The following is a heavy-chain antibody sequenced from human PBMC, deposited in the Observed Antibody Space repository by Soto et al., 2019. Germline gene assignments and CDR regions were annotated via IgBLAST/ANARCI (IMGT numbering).Heavy chain of an antibody. V-gene: IGHV4-61*01. Sequence: QVQLQESGPGLVKPSETLSLTCTVSGGSVRSGSHYWSWIRQPPGKGLEWIGYIYYSGNTNYNPSLKSRVTISVDTSKNQFSLKLGSVTAADTAVYYCARTPFDRLRRFDPWGQGTLVTVSS. D-gene: IGHD5-12*01. CDR1: GGSVRSGSHY. CDR2: IYYSGNT. J-gene: IGHJ5*02. CDR3: ARTPFDRLRRFDP.